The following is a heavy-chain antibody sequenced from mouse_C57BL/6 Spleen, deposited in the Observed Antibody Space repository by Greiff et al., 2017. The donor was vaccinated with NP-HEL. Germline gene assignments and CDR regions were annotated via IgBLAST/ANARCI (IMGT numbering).Heavy chain of an antibody. V-gene: IGHV14-2*01. D-gene: IGHD3-3*01. CDR1: GFNIKDYY. CDR3: AGGLEYYFDY. J-gene: IGHJ2*01. Sequence: EVQLQQSGAELVKPGASVKLSCTASGFNIKDYYMHWVKQRTEQGLEWIGRIDPEDGETKYAPKFQGKATITADTSSNTAYLQLSSLTSEDTAVYYCAGGLEYYFDYWGQGTTLTVSS. CDR2: IDPEDGET.